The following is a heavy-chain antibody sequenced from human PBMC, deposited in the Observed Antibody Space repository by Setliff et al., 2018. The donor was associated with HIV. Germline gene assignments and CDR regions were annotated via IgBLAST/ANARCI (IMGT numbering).Heavy chain of an antibody. CDR1: GYSFTGYY. J-gene: IGHJ4*02. V-gene: IGHV1-2*02. D-gene: IGHD5-18*01. CDR2: INPSSGGS. Sequence: ASVMVSCKASGYSFTGYYMHWVRQAPGQGIEWLGWINPSSGGSVSAQKFQGRVSMTRGTSITTAYLELSDLRSDDTAVYYCASGGDSPLVKGYYFLYWGQGTLVTVS. CDR3: ASGGDSPLVKGYYFLY.